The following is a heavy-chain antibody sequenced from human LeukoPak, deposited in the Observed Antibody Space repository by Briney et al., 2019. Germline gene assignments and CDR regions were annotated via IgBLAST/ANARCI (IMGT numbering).Heavy chain of an antibody. CDR2: ISSRSSYI. V-gene: IGHV3-21*01. D-gene: IGHD1-20*01. CDR3: ARTRGINWNRGSFDY. Sequence: GGSLRLSCAASGFTFSSYSMNWVRQAPGKGLGWVSSISSRSSYIYYADSVKGRFTISRDNAENSLYLQMDSLRAEDTAVYYCARTRGINWNRGSFDYWGQGTLVTVSS. CDR1: GFTFSSYS. J-gene: IGHJ4*02.